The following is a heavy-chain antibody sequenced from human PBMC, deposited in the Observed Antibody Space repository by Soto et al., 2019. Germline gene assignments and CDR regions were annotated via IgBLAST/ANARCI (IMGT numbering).Heavy chain of an antibody. CDR2: IYYSGST. Sequence: PSETLSLTCTVSGGSISSGGYYWSWIRQHPGKGLEWIGYIYYSGSTYYNPSLKSRVTISVDTSKNQFSLKLSSVTAADTAVYYCAREGPTYSNYVAYWGQGTLVTVSS. J-gene: IGHJ4*02. V-gene: IGHV4-31*03. CDR3: AREGPTYSNYVAY. CDR1: GGSISSGGYY. D-gene: IGHD4-4*01.